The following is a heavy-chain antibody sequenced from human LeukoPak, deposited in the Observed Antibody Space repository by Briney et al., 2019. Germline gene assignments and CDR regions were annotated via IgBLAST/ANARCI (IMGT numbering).Heavy chain of an antibody. J-gene: IGHJ4*02. V-gene: IGHV3-74*01. D-gene: IGHD1-26*01. CDR2: VNSDGSST. CDR1: GFTFSNYW. Sequence: GGSLRLSCAASGFTFSNYWMHWVRHAPGKGLVWVSRVNSDGSSTISADSVKGRFTISRDNAKNTLYLQMNSLRAEDTAVYYCARILTSSIVQPFDYWGQGTLVTVSS. CDR3: ARILTSSIVQPFDY.